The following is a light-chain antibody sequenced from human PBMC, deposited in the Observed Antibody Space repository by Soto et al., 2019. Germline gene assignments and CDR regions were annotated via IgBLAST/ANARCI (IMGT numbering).Light chain of an antibody. CDR3: QSYDSSPSGPRV. J-gene: IGLJ3*02. Sequence: QSVLTQPPSVSGAPGQRVTISCTGSSSNIGAGYDVHWYQQLPGTAPKLLIYGNNNRPSGVPDRFSGSKSGTSASLAITGLQAEDEADYYCQSYDSSPSGPRVFGRGTHLTLL. CDR1: SSNIGAGYD. CDR2: GNN. V-gene: IGLV1-40*01.